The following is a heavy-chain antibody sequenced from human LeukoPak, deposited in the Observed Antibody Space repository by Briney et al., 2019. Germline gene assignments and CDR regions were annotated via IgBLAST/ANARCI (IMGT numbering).Heavy chain of an antibody. V-gene: IGHV1-18*01. J-gene: IGHJ6*03. CDR3: AREGGTIDYYYMDV. Sequence: ASVKVSCKASGYTFSSYEISWVRQAPGQGLEWMGWISDYNGNTNYAQKFQGRVTMTTDTSTSTAYMELRSLRSDDTAVYYCAREGGTIDYYYMDVWGKGTTVTVSS. CDR2: ISDYNGNT. CDR1: GYTFSSYE. D-gene: IGHD1-1*01.